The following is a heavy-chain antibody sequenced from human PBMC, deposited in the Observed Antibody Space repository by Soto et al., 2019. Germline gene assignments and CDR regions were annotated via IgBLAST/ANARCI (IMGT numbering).Heavy chain of an antibody. CDR2: IIPIFGTA. D-gene: IGHD4-17*01. CDR3: ASPRSFYGDYKYFFDY. CDR1: GGTFSSYA. Sequence: QVQLVQSGAEVQKPGSSVKVSCKASGGTFSSYAISWVRQAPGQGLEWMGGIIPIFGTANYAQKFQGRVTITADESTSTAYMELSSLRSEDTAVYYCASPRSFYGDYKYFFDYWGQGTLVTVSS. V-gene: IGHV1-69*01. J-gene: IGHJ4*02.